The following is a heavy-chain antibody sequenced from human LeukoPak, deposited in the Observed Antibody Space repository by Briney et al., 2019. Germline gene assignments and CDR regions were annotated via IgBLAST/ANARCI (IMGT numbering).Heavy chain of an antibody. CDR3: TKKRLNRLGFYYGIDV. Sequence: PGGSLRLSCAVSGFTFSTYAMTWVRQAPGKGLECVSVISRSGSSTHYADSVKGRFTISRGNSKNMLYLQMNSLRAEDTAIYYCTKKRLNRLGFYYGIDVWGQGTTVTVSS. CDR2: ISRSGSST. D-gene: IGHD4-17*01. J-gene: IGHJ6*02. CDR1: GFTFSTYA. V-gene: IGHV3-23*01.